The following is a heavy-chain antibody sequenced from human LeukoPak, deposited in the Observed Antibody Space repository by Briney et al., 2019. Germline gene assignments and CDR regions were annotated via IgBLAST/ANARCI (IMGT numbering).Heavy chain of an antibody. D-gene: IGHD2-15*01. CDR1: GGTFSSYA. CDR3: ARAIGPRTPYYYYYMDV. J-gene: IGHJ6*03. V-gene: IGHV1-69*05. Sequence: ASVKVSCKASGGTFSSYAISWVRQAPGQGLEWMGGIIPIFGTANYAQKFQGRVTITTDESTSTAYMELSSLRSEDTAVYYCARAIGPRTPYYYYYMDVWGKGTTVTLSS. CDR2: IIPIFGTA.